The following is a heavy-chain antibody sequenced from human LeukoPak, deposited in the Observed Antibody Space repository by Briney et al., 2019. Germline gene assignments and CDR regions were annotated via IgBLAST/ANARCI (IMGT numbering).Heavy chain of an antibody. V-gene: IGHV3-21*01. CDR3: ARAGYCSGGSCAKIGGTPFDY. D-gene: IGHD2-15*01. J-gene: IGHJ4*02. Sequence: PGGSLRLSCAASGFTFSSYSMNWVRQAPGKGLEWVSSISSSSSYIYYADSVKGRFTISRDNAKNSLYLQMNSLRAEDTAVYYCARAGYCSGGSCAKIGGTPFDYWGQGTLVTVSS. CDR2: ISSSSSYI. CDR1: GFTFSSYS.